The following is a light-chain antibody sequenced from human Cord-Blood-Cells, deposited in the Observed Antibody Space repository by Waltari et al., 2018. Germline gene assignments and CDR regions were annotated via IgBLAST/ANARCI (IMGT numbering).Light chain of an antibody. CDR1: SSDVGGYNY. J-gene: IGLJ3*02. CDR3: CSYAGSYTV. Sequence: QSALTQPRSVSGSPGQSVTISCPGTSSDVGGYNYFSWYQQHPGKAPKLMIYDVSKRPSGVPDRFSGSKSGNTASLTISGLQAEDEADYYCCSYAGSYTVFGGGTKLTVL. CDR2: DVS. V-gene: IGLV2-11*01.